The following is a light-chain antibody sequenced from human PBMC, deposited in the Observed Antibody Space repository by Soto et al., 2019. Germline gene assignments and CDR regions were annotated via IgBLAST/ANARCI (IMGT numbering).Light chain of an antibody. V-gene: IGKV3-15*01. Sequence: EIVITQSPATLSVSPGETATLSCRASQSVSSNLAWYQQKPGQAPRLLIYGASTRATDIPARFSGSGSGTEFTLTISSLRSEDFAVYYCQQYNNFWTFGQGTKVEIK. CDR2: GAS. CDR3: QQYNNFWT. J-gene: IGKJ1*01. CDR1: QSVSSN.